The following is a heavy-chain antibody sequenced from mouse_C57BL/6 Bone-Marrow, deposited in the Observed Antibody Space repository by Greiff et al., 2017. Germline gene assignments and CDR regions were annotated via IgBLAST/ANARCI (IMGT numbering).Heavy chain of an antibody. Sequence: EVQVVESGAELVKPGASVKLSCTASGFNIKDYYMHWVKQRTEQGLEWIGRIDPEDGETKYAPKFQGKATITADTSSNTAYRPLSSLTSEDTAVYYCARGGDDDSSGYTPDWFAYWGQGTLVTVSA. J-gene: IGHJ3*01. V-gene: IGHV14-2*01. CDR3: ARGGDDDSSGYTPDWFAY. CDR2: IDPEDGET. D-gene: IGHD3-2*02. CDR1: GFNIKDYY.